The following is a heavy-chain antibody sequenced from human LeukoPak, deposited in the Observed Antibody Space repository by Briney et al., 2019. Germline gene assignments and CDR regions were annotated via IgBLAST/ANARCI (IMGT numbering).Heavy chain of an antibody. CDR1: GGSLSGYY. V-gene: IGHV4-34*01. J-gene: IGHJ4*02. D-gene: IGHD3-10*01. Sequence: SETLSLTCAVYGGSLSGYYCSWIRQPPGKGLEWVGEIDNRGSRNHNPSLKSRVTISLDTSKNQFSLRLSSVTPADTAVYYCARALASDGSGSYHYWGQGTLVTVSS. CDR3: ARALASDGSGSYHY. CDR2: IDNRGSR.